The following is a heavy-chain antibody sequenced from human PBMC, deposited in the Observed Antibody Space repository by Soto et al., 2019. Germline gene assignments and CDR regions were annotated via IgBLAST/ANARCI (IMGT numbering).Heavy chain of an antibody. V-gene: IGHV4-31*03. Sequence: QVQLQESGPGLVKPSQTLSLTCTVSGGSISSGGYYWSWIRQHPGKGLEWIGYIYYSGSTYYNPSLKSRVTITVDTSKNQFSLKLSSVTAADTAVYYCASLVSNCGGDCYLFDPWGQGTLVPVSS. D-gene: IGHD2-21*02. CDR2: IYYSGST. J-gene: IGHJ5*02. CDR1: GGSISSGGYY. CDR3: ASLVSNCGGDCYLFDP.